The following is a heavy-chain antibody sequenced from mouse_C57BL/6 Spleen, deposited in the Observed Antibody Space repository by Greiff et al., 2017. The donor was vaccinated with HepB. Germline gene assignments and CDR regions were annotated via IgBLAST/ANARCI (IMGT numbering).Heavy chain of an antibody. CDR1: GFTFSDYY. CDR3: AREADYYGSSHWYFDV. D-gene: IGHD1-1*01. J-gene: IGHJ1*03. Sequence: DVHLVESEGGLVQPGSSMKLSCTASGFTFSDYYMAWVRQVPEKGLEWVANINYDGSSTYYLDSLKSRFIISRDNAKNILYLQMSSLKSEDTATYYCAREADYYGSSHWYFDVWGTGTTVTVSS. CDR2: INYDGSST. V-gene: IGHV5-16*01.